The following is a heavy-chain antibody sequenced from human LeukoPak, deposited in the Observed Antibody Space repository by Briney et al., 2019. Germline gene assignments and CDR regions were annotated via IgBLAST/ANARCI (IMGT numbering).Heavy chain of an antibody. D-gene: IGHD1-26*01. Sequence: SETLSLTCTVSGGSISSGGYYWSWIRQHPGKGLEWIGYIYYSGSTYYNPSLKSRVTISVDTSKNQFSLKLSSVTAADTAVYYCARGGGQWELLGGWFDPWGQGTLVTVSS. CDR2: IYYSGST. CDR1: GGSISSGGYY. J-gene: IGHJ5*02. CDR3: ARGGGQWELLGGWFDP. V-gene: IGHV4-31*03.